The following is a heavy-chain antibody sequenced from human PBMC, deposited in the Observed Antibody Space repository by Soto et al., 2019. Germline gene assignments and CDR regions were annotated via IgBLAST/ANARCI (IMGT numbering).Heavy chain of an antibody. V-gene: IGHV2-5*02. J-gene: IGHJ4*02. D-gene: IGHD6-19*01. CDR1: GFSLSSTRMA. CDR2: IYWDDDK. Sequence: QITLKESGPPLVKPTQTLTLTCTFSGFSLSSTRMAVGWIRQPPGKALEWLALIYWDDDKRYSPFLKSRLTITKDTSNNQVVLTMSNMDPVDTARYYCAHTVVAGVGYDFDYWGQGTLVTVSS. CDR3: AHTVVAGVGYDFDY.